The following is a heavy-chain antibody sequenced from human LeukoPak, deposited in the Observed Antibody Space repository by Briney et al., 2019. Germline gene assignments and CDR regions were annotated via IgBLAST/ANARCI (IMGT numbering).Heavy chain of an antibody. CDR3: ARASSSGWYFAY. CDR2: ISYDGSNK. D-gene: IGHD6-19*01. Sequence: GGSLRLSCAASGFTFSSYAMHWVRQAPGKGLEWVAVISYDGSNKYYADSVKGRFTISRDNSKNTLYLQMNSLRAEDTAVYYCARASSSGWYFAYWAQGPLVTVSS. J-gene: IGHJ4*02. V-gene: IGHV3-30*04. CDR1: GFTFSSYA.